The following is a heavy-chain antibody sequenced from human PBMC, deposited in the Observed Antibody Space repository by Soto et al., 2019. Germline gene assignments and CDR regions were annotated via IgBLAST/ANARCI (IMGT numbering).Heavy chain of an antibody. Sequence: WGSLRLSCAASGFTFSSYAMSWVRQAPGKGLEWASAISGSGGSTYYADSVKGRFTISRDNSKNTLYLQMNSLRAEDTAVYYCAKGHETRLKFDRFDYWGQGTMVTVSS. CDR1: GFTFSSYA. J-gene: IGHJ4*02. CDR3: AKGHETRLKFDRFDY. D-gene: IGHD5-12*01. V-gene: IGHV3-23*01. CDR2: ISGSGGST.